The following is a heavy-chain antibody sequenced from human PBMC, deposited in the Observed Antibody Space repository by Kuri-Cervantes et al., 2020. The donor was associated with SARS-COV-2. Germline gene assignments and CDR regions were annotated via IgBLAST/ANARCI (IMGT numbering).Heavy chain of an antibody. D-gene: IGHD3-3*01. CDR1: GGSISSSSYY. J-gene: IGHJ5*02. Sequence: LRLSCTVSGGSISSSSYYWGWIRQPAGKGLEWIGRIYTSGSTNYNPSLKSRVTMSVDTSKNQFSLKLSSVTAADTAVYYCARPAAGPPPGHWSGYYASGWFDPWGQGTLVTVSS. V-gene: IGHV4-61*02. CDR3: ARPAAGPPPGHWSGYYASGWFDP. CDR2: IYTSGST.